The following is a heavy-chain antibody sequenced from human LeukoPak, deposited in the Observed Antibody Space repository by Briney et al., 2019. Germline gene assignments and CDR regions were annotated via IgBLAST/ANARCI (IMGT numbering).Heavy chain of an antibody. Sequence: GGSLRLSCAASGFTFSTYAMSWVRQAPGKGLEWVSIIYSGGTTYYADSVKGRFTISRDNSKNALYLQMNSLRAEDTAVYYCAKDPGGCSSTSCLYYFDYWGQGTLVTVSS. CDR3: AKDPGGCSSTSCLYYFDY. J-gene: IGHJ4*02. V-gene: IGHV3-23*03. D-gene: IGHD2-2*01. CDR2: IIYSGGTT. CDR1: GFTFSTYA.